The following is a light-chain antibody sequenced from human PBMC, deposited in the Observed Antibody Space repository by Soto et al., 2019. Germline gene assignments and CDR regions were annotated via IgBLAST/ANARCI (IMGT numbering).Light chain of an antibody. Sequence: EIVLTQSPGTLSLSPGERAVLSCRASQTIANIYLAWYQHKPGRPPRLLIYDTSTRATGTPDRFIGSGSGTVFTLTISRLEPEDFAVYYCQQYSGSPETFGPGTKVEIK. CDR2: DTS. J-gene: IGKJ1*01. V-gene: IGKV3-20*01. CDR3: QQYSGSPET. CDR1: QTIANIY.